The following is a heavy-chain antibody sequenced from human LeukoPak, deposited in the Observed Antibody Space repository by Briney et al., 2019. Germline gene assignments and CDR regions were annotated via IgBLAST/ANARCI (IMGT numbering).Heavy chain of an antibody. J-gene: IGHJ4*02. CDR1: GFTFSSYW. V-gene: IGHV3-7*04. D-gene: IGHD4-17*01. Sequence: PGGSLRLSCAASGFTFSSYWMSWVRQAPGKGLQWVANINQDGSEKYYVDSEKGRFTISRDNAKNSLYLQMKSLRTEDTAVYYCARYGALDYWGQGTLVTVSS. CDR3: ARYGALDY. CDR2: INQDGSEK.